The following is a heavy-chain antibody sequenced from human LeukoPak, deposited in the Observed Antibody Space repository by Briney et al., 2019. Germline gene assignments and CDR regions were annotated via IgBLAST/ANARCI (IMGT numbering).Heavy chain of an antibody. CDR1: GFTFNSDV. D-gene: IGHD1-26*01. CDR3: AKHYSGSYYPDAFDI. V-gene: IGHV3-23*01. Sequence: PGGSRRLSCAASGFTFNSDVMSWVRQAPGKGLEWVSAISGSGSSTYYTDSVKGRFTISRDNSKNTLYLQMNSLRAEDTAVYYCAKHYSGSYYPDAFDISGQGTMVTVSS. CDR2: ISGSGSST. J-gene: IGHJ3*02.